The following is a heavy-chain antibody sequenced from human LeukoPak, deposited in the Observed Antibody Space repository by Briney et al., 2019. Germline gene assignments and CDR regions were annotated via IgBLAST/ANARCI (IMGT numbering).Heavy chain of an antibody. CDR3: SRQVVGATTSGLFDY. CDR1: GGSIASSSYY. D-gene: IGHD1-26*01. CDR2: IYYSGST. J-gene: IGHJ4*02. V-gene: IGHV4-39*01. Sequence: SETLSLTCTVSGGSIASSSYYWGWIRQPPGKGLEWIGGIYYSGSTYYNPSLKSRVTISGDTSKNQFSLKLSSVTAADTAVYYCSRQVVGATTSGLFDYWGQGTLVTVSS.